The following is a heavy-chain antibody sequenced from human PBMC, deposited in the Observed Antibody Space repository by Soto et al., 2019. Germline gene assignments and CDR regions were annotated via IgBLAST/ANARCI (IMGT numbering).Heavy chain of an antibody. CDR2: SKSKTDGGTT. CDR1: GFTFSNAW. Sequence: EVQLVESGGGLVKPGGSLRLSCAASGFTFSNAWMNWVRQAPGKGLEWVGRSKSKTDGGTTDYAAPVKGRFTISRDDSKNTLYLQMNSLKTEDTAVYYCTTGVSTYGNYYYGMDVWGQGTTVTVSS. CDR3: TTGVSTYGNYYYGMDV. J-gene: IGHJ6*02. D-gene: IGHD3-10*01. V-gene: IGHV3-15*07.